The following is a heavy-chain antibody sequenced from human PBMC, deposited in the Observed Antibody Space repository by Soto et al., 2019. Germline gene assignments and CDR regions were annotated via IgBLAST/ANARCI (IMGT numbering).Heavy chain of an antibody. V-gene: IGHV3-73*01. CDR1: GFTFSGSA. D-gene: IGHD3-10*01. J-gene: IGHJ6*03. CDR3: TSPTQGNYYYYYMDV. CDR2: IRSKANSYAT. Sequence: GGSLRLSCAASGFTFSGSAMHWVRQASGKGLEWVGRIRSKANSYATAYAASVKGRFTISRDDSKNTAYLQMNSLKTADTAVYYCTSPTQGNYYYYYMDVWGKGTTVTVSS.